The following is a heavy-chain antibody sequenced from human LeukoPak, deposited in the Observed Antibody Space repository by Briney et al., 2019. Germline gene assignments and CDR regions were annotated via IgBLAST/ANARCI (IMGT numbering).Heavy chain of an antibody. CDR2: ISYDGSNK. V-gene: IGHV3-30*18. CDR1: GFTFSSYG. J-gene: IGHJ4*02. CDR3: AKARPRNSSGYYNPFDY. D-gene: IGHD3-22*01. Sequence: GGSLRLSCAASGFTFSSYGMHWVRQAPGKGLEWVAVISYDGSNKYYADSVKGRFTISRDNSKNTLYLQMNSLRAEDTAVYYCAKARPRNSSGYYNPFDYWGQGTLVTVSS.